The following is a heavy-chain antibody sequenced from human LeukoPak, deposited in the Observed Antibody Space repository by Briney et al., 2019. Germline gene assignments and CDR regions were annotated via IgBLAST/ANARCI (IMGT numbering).Heavy chain of an antibody. J-gene: IGHJ4*02. CDR1: GGSISNYY. CDR3: ARDGEYCGGDCYSGLSN. V-gene: IGHV4-59*01. Sequence: SETLSLTCTVSGGSISNYYWSWIRQSPEKGLEWIGYIYYSGSTNYNPSLKSRVTISLDMSKNQFSLRLTSVTPADTAVYYCARDGEYCGGDCYSGLSNWGQGTLVTVSS. CDR2: IYYSGST. D-gene: IGHD2-21*02.